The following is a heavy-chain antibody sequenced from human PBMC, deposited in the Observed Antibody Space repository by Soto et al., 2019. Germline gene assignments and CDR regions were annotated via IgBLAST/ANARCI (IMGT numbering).Heavy chain of an antibody. D-gene: IGHD2-21*02. J-gene: IGHJ5*02. CDR1: GFTFSSYG. V-gene: IGHV3-30*18. Sequence: LRLSCAASGFTFSSYGMHWVRQAPGKGLEWVAVISYDGSNKYYADSVKGRFTISRDNSKNTLYLQMNGLRAEDTAVYYCAKDKYCGGDCYSGGFDPWGQGTLVTVSS. CDR3: AKDKYCGGDCYSGGFDP. CDR2: ISYDGSNK.